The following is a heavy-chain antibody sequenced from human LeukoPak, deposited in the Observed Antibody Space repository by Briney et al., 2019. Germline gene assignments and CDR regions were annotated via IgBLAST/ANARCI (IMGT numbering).Heavy chain of an antibody. Sequence: AASVKVSCKASGGTFNSYAISWVRQAPGQGLEWMGGIIPIFGTANYAQKFQGRVTMTTDESTSTAYMELSSLRSEDTAVYYCARSTVLRYFDWFDPWGQGTLVTVSS. CDR2: IIPIFGTA. CDR1: GGTFNSYA. CDR3: ARSTVLRYFDWFDP. J-gene: IGHJ5*02. V-gene: IGHV1-69*05. D-gene: IGHD3-9*01.